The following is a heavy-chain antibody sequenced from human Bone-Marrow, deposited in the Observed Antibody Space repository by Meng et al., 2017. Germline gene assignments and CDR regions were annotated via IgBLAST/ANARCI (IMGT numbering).Heavy chain of an antibody. J-gene: IGHJ5*02. CDR2: INQSGSA. V-gene: IGHV4-34*01. CDR3: ARRGGSGYYSP. D-gene: IGHD3-10*01. CDR1: VGSFSGNS. Sequence: QVQLQQWGEGLLKPSETLSLTCAVDVGSFSGNSWSWLRQPPGKGLEWSGEINQSGSAKYNPSLKSRVTMSADSSKKQFSLKMSSMTAADTAVYYCARRGGSGYYSPWGQGTLVTVSS.